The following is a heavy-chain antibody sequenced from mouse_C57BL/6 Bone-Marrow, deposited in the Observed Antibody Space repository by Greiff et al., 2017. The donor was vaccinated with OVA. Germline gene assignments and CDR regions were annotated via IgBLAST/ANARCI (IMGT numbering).Heavy chain of an antibody. D-gene: IGHD4-1*01. CDR2: IYPGGGDT. CDR1: GYAFSSSW. CDR3: ASPGGGYYAMDY. J-gene: IGHJ4*01. Sequence: VQLQQSGPELVKPGASVKISCKASGYAFSSSWMNWVKQRPGKGLEWIGRIYPGGGDTNYNGKFKGKATLTADKSSSTAYLQLSSLTSEDSAVYFCASPGGGYYAMDYWGQGTSVTVSS. V-gene: IGHV1-82*01.